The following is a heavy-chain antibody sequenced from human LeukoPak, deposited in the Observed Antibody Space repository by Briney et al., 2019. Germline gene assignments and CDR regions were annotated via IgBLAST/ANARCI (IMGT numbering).Heavy chain of an antibody. D-gene: IGHD4-17*01. Sequence: PGGSLRLSCAASGFTFSSYAMSWVRQAPGKGLEWVSAISGSGGSTYYADSVKGRFTISRDNSKNTLYLQMSSLRAEDTAVHYCAKVHIPHDYGDYYYYYYMDVWGKGTTVTVSS. CDR1: GFTFSSYA. CDR2: ISGSGGST. V-gene: IGHV3-23*01. CDR3: AKVHIPHDYGDYYYYYYMDV. J-gene: IGHJ6*03.